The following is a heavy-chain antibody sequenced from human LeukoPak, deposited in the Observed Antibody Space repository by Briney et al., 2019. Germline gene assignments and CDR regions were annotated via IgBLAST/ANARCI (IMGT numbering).Heavy chain of an antibody. CDR1: GGSISSYY. V-gene: IGHV4-59*01. J-gene: IGHJ4*02. CDR2: IYYSGST. Sequence: KPSETLSLTCTVSGGSISSYYWSWIRQPPGKGLEWIGYIYYSGSTNYNPSLKSRVTISVDTSKNQFSLKLSSVTAADTAVYYCARAISSGWYPPLFDYWGQGTLVTVSS. D-gene: IGHD6-19*01. CDR3: ARAISSGWYPPLFDY.